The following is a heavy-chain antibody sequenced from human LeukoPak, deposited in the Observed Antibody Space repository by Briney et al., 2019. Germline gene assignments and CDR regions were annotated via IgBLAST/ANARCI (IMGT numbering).Heavy chain of an antibody. CDR3: ARANVDIVAPYAFDI. J-gene: IGHJ3*02. D-gene: IGHD5-12*01. V-gene: IGHV3-48*03. Sequence: GGSLGLSCAASGFTFSSYEMNWVRQAPGKGLEWVSYISSSGSTIYYADSVKGRFTISRDNAKNSLYLQMNSLRAEDTAVYYCARANVDIVAPYAFDIWGQGTMVTVSS. CDR2: ISSSGSTI. CDR1: GFTFSSYE.